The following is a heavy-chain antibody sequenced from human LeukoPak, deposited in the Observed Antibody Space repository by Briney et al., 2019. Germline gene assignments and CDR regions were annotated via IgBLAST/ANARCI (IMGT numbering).Heavy chain of an antibody. D-gene: IGHD4-17*01. CDR1: GFTFSNND. V-gene: IGHV3-23*01. CDR2: ITDSGTT. CDR3: AEESTLTTAYFDY. Sequence: GGSLRLSCAASGFTFSNNDMSWVRQAPGKGLEWVSAITDSGTTYYADSVKGRFTISRDNSRSTLYLQVNSLSAEDTALYYCAEESTLTTAYFDYWGQGTLVTVSS. J-gene: IGHJ4*02.